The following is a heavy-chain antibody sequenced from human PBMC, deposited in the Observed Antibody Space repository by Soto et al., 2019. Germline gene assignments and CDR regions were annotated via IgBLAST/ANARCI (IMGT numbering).Heavy chain of an antibody. J-gene: IGHJ6*02. V-gene: IGHV6-1*01. CDR2: TYYRSKWYN. CDR3: ARERYSSGWYGEGAYYYYGMDV. Sequence: SQTLSLTCAISGDSASSNRAAWNWIRQSPSRGLEWLGRTYYRSKWYNDYAVSVKSRITINPDTSKNQFSLQLNSVTPEDTAVYYCARERYSSGWYGEGAYYYYGMDVWGQGTTVTVSS. CDR1: GDSASSNRAA. D-gene: IGHD6-13*01.